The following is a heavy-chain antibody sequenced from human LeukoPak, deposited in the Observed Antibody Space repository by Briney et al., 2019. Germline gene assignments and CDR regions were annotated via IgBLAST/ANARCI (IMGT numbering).Heavy chain of an antibody. J-gene: IGHJ4*02. CDR1: GYTFTSYY. D-gene: IGHD4-17*01. Sequence: ASVKVSCKASGYTFTSYYMHWVRQAPGQGLEWMGIINPSGGSTSYAQKFQGRVTMTRDMSTSTVYMELSSLRFEDTAVYYCARDPGNDYGDYVLDYWGQGTLVTVSS. CDR2: INPSGGST. CDR3: ARDPGNDYGDYVLDY. V-gene: IGHV1-46*01.